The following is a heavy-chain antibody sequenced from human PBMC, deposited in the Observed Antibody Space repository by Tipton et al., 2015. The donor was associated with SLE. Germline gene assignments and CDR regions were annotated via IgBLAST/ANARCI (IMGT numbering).Heavy chain of an antibody. D-gene: IGHD3-10*01. CDR1: GFIFDDYG. Sequence: SLRLSCAASGFIFDDYGMSWVRQAPGKGLEWVSGINWNGGSSGYADSVKGRFTISRDNAKNSLYLQMNSLRVEDTGLYYCARESHGWGSYLSYFDYWGHGTLVTVSS. CDR3: ARESHGWGSYLSYFDY. CDR2: INWNGGSS. V-gene: IGHV3-20*04. J-gene: IGHJ4*01.